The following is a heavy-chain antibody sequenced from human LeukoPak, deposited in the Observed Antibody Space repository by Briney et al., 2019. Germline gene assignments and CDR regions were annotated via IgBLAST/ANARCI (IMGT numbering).Heavy chain of an antibody. CDR3: ARGKYYYDSTGYYSGGDY. CDR1: GFTFSSYW. V-gene: IGHV3-7*01. Sequence: GGSLRLSCAASGFTFSSYWVSWVRQAPGKGLEWVANIKQDGSEKYYVDSMKGRFTISRDNAKNSLYLQMNSLRAEDTAVYYCARGKYYYDSTGYYSGGDYWGQGTLVTVSS. CDR2: IKQDGSEK. D-gene: IGHD3-22*01. J-gene: IGHJ4*02.